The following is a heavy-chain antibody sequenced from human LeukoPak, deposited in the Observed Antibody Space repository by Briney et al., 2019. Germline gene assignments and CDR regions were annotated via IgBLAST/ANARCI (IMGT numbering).Heavy chain of an antibody. V-gene: IGHV3-23*01. D-gene: IGHD2-15*01. J-gene: IGHJ4*02. CDR3: AKDLRVVVAATLDY. CDR1: GFTFSSYA. Sequence: GGSLRLSCAASGFTFSSYAMNWVRQAPGKGLEWVSAISGSGGSTYYADSVKGRFTISRDNSKNTLYLQMNSLRAEDTAVYYCAKDLRVVVAATLDYWGQGTLVTVSS. CDR2: ISGSGGST.